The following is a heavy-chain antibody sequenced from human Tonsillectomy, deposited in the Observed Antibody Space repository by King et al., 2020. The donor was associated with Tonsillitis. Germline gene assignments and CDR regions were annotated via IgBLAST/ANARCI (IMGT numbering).Heavy chain of an antibody. D-gene: IGHD4-17*01. V-gene: IGHV3-73*02. CDR2: IRSKPNSYAT. J-gene: IGHJ4*02. Sequence: VQLVESGGGLVQPGGSLKLSCAASGFTFRGSAMHWVRQASGKGLEWVGRIRSKPNSYATAYAASVKGRFTMSRDDSKNTAYLQMNSLKIEDTAVYYCVRFAAPEYGDYGDYWGQGTLVTVSS. CDR1: GFTFRGSA. CDR3: VRFAAPEYGDYGDY.